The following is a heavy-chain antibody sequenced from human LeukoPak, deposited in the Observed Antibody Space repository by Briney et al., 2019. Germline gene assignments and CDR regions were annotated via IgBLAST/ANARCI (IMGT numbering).Heavy chain of an antibody. V-gene: IGHV3-30*02. CDR1: GFTFSSYG. CDR3: ARDPYGSGLYYFDY. CDR2: IRYDGSNK. J-gene: IGHJ4*02. D-gene: IGHD3-10*01. Sequence: GGSLRLSCAASGFTFSSYGMHWVRQAPGKGLEWVAFIRYDGSNKYYADSVKGRFTISRDNSKNSLYLQMNSLRAEDTAVYYCARDPYGSGLYYFDYWGQGTLVTVSS.